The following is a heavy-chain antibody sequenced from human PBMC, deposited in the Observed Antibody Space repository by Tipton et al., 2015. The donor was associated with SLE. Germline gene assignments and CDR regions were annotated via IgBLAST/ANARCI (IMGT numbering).Heavy chain of an antibody. V-gene: IGHV3-15*01. CDR3: ETRLRDRPQIDY. D-gene: IGHD1-14*01. J-gene: IGHJ4*02. Sequence: SLRLSCTASGFTFNNAWMNWIRQAPGKGLEWVGRIKDKGNGETTDYAAPVKGRFTISRDDSKNTVYLQMNSLSIEDAALYYCETRLRDRPQIDYWGQGTLVTVSS. CDR1: GFTFNNAW. CDR2: IKDKGNGETT.